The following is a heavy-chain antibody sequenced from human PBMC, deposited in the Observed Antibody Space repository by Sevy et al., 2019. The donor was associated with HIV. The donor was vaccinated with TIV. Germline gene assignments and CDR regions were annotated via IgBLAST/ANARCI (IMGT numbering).Heavy chain of an antibody. CDR3: AREYKGYCSSTSCYHAFDI. Sequence: ASVKVSCKASGGTFSSYAMSWVRQAPGQGLEWMGGIIPILGIANYAQKFQGRVTITADKSTSTAYMELSSLRSEDTAVYYCAREYKGYCSSTSCYHAFDIWGQGTMVTVSS. CDR2: IIPILGIA. V-gene: IGHV1-69*10. CDR1: GGTFSSYA. J-gene: IGHJ3*02. D-gene: IGHD2-2*01.